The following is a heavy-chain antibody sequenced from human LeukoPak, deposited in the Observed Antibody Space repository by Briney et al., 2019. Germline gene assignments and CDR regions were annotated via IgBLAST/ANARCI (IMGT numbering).Heavy chain of an antibody. Sequence: GGSLRLSCAASGFTFRSYAMNWVRQAPGKGLEWVSYISSSGSTIYYADSVKGRFTISRDNAKNSLYLQMNSLRAEDTAVYYCARDGSPYSSSMDKGYHYYMDVWGKGTTVTVSS. CDR2: ISSSGSTI. CDR1: GFTFRSYA. CDR3: ARDGSPYSSSMDKGYHYYMDV. V-gene: IGHV3-48*04. J-gene: IGHJ6*03. D-gene: IGHD6-6*01.